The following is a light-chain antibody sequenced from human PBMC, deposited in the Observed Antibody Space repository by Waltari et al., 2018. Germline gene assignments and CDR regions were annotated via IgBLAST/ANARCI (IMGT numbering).Light chain of an antibody. V-gene: IGLV1-40*01. CDR3: QSYDSSLRGRV. Sequence: QSVLTQPPSVSGAPGQRVIISCPGSSSHIGSNHEVHWYKQLPGTAPKLLMYGTANRPSGVPDRFSGSKSGMSASLAITGLQADDEADYYCQSYDSSLRGRVFGGGTKLTVL. CDR2: GTA. J-gene: IGLJ3*02. CDR1: SSHIGSNHE.